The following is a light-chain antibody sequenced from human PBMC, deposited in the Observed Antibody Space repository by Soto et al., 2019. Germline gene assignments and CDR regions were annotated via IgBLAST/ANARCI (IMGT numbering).Light chain of an antibody. CDR3: LQYYNYPWT. CDR1: QGIRND. Sequence: AIQMTQSPSSLSASVGDRVTITCRASQGIRNDLGWYQQKPGKAPKILIYAASSLQSGVPSRVSGSGSGTDFTLTISSLQPEDFATYYCLQYYNYPWTFGQWTKVEIK. CDR2: AAS. V-gene: IGKV1-6*01. J-gene: IGKJ1*01.